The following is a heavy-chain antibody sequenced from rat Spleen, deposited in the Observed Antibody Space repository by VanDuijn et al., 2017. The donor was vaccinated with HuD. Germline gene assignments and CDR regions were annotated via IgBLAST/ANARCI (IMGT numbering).Heavy chain of an antibody. J-gene: IGHJ2*01. CDR2: ISPSGVGT. D-gene: IGHD1-9*01. CDR1: GFTFGDYG. Sequence: EVQLVESGGGLVQPGRSLKLSCAASGFTFGDYGMHWIRQAPTKGLEWVASISPSGVGTSFRDSVKGRFTLSRDNTKNTLYLQMDNLRSEDTATYDCTRRHYGYTDYFDYWGQGVMVTVSS. V-gene: IGHV5-19*01. CDR3: TRRHYGYTDYFDY.